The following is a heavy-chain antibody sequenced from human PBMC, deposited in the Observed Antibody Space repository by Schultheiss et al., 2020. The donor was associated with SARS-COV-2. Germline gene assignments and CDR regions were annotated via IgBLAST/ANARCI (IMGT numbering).Heavy chain of an antibody. CDR1: GGSISSYY. CDR3: ARAQGGYLSYYYYYMDV. J-gene: IGHJ6*03. V-gene: IGHV4-59*01. D-gene: IGHD3-22*01. CDR2: INHSGST. Sequence: SQTLSLTCTVSGGSISSYYWSWIRQPPGKGLEWIGEINHSGSTYYNPSLKSRVTISVDTSKNQFSLKLSSVTAADTAVYYCARAQGGYLSYYYYYMDVWGKGTTVTVSS.